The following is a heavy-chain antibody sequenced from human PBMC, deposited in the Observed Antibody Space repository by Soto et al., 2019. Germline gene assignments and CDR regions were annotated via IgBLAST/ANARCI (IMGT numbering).Heavy chain of an antibody. J-gene: IGHJ4*02. CDR3: TRDPDYGDYWGYFFDY. Sequence: ASVKVSCKTSGYTFSAFFIHWIRQAPGQGLEWMGWINPTSGATVSAQKFQDRVTMTRDTSISTAYMELRGLKSDDTAVYYCTRDPDYGDYWGYFFDYWGQGTPVTVSS. CDR2: INPTSGAT. CDR1: GYTFSAFF. D-gene: IGHD4-17*01. V-gene: IGHV1-2*02.